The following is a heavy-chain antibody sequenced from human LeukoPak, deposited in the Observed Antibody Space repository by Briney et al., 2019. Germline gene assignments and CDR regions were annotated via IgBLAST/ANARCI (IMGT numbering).Heavy chain of an antibody. J-gene: IGHJ4*02. CDR3: ARGLSGYTAMGAY. CDR1: GFTFSSYS. D-gene: IGHD5-18*01. V-gene: IGHV3-48*04. CDR2: ISSSSSTI. Sequence: GGSLRLSCAASGFTFSSYSMNWVRQAPGKGLEWVSYISSSSSTISYADSVKGRFTISRDNAKNSLYLQMDSLRAEDTAVYYCARGLSGYTAMGAYWGQGTLVTVSS.